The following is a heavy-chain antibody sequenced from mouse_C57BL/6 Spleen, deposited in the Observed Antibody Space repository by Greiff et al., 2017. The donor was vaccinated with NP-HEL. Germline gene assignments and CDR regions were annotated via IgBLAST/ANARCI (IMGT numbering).Heavy chain of an antibody. D-gene: IGHD2-4*01. CDR1: GYAFSSSW. V-gene: IGHV1-82*01. CDR3: ARSYDYERYFGG. Sequence: QVQLKQSGPELVKPGASVKISCKASGYAFSSSWMNWVKQRPGKGLEWIGRIYPGDGDTNYNGKFKGKATLTADKSSSTVYMQLSRLTSEDAAVYFSARSYDYERYFGGWGTGTTVTVAS. CDR2: IYPGDGDT. J-gene: IGHJ1*03.